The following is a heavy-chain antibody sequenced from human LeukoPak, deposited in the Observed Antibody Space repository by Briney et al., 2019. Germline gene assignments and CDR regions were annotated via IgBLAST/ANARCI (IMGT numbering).Heavy chain of an antibody. D-gene: IGHD4-17*01. Sequence: PGGSLRLSCAASGFTFSSYSMNWVRQAPGKGLEWVSSISSSSSYIYYADSVKGRFTISRDNAKNSLYLQMNSLRAEDTAVYYCARAQKGTVTTRFDYWGQGTLVTVSS. CDR1: GFTFSSYS. V-gene: IGHV3-21*01. CDR2: ISSSSSYI. CDR3: ARAQKGTVTTRFDY. J-gene: IGHJ4*02.